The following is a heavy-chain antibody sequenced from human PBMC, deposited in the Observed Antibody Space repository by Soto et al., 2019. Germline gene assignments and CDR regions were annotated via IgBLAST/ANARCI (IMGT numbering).Heavy chain of an antibody. CDR2: INAGNGNT. J-gene: IGHJ4*02. Sequence: ASVKVSCKASGYTFTSYAMHWVRQAPGQRLEWMVWINAGNGNTKYSQKFQGRVTITRDTSASTAYMELSSLRSEDTAVYYCARDSDFWSGYYMPFDYWGQGTLVTVSS. CDR1: GYTFTSYA. CDR3: ARDSDFWSGYYMPFDY. V-gene: IGHV1-3*01. D-gene: IGHD3-3*01.